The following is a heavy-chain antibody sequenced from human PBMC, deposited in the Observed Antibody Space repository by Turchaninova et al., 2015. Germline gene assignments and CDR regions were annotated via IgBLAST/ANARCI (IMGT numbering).Heavy chain of an antibody. D-gene: IGHD1-26*01. Sequence: QVTLKESGPVVVKPTETLTLTCTVSGFSLTNPRMGVSWIRQSPGKALEWLATILSFDGESKHSFLSVRLPISKDPSGTQVGLTMTNMDPVETGTYYCAQLFYDETAYFSLGAYWGQGTPVTVSS. CDR1: GFSLTNPRMG. CDR3: AQLFYDETAYFSLGAY. CDR2: ILSFDGE. V-gene: IGHV2-26*01. J-gene: IGHJ4*02.